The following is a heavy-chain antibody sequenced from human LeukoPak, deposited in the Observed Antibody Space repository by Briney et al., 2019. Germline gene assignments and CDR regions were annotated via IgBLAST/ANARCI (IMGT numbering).Heavy chain of an antibody. Sequence: SETLSLTCAVYGESFSAYFWNWIRQAPGKPLEYIGEINHRGSSHYNPSLKTRVTLPVDTSKNQFSLKLTSVTAADTAVYFCARGSSFDGYCSAGACDAGYYDIWGQGTPVTVSS. D-gene: IGHD2-15*01. CDR3: ARGSSFDGYCSAGACDAGYYDI. J-gene: IGHJ4*02. CDR1: GESFSAYF. CDR2: INHRGSS. V-gene: IGHV4-34*01.